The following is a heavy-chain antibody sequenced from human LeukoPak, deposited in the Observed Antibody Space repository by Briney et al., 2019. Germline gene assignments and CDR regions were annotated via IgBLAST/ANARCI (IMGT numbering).Heavy chain of an antibody. CDR3: AREGDYYDSIGYGRLGFDY. CDR1: GGTFSSYA. J-gene: IGHJ4*02. CDR2: IIPIFGTA. D-gene: IGHD3-22*01. V-gene: IGHV1-69*05. Sequence: EASVKVSCKASGGTFSSYAISWVRQAPGQGLEWMGRIIPIFGTANYAQKFQGRVTITTDESTSTAYMELSSLRSEDTAVYYCAREGDYYDSIGYGRLGFDYWGQGTLATVSS.